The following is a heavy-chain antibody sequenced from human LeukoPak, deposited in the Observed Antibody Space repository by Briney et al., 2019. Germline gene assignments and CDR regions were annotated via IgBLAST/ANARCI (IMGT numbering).Heavy chain of an antibody. V-gene: IGHV4-61*02. CDR1: GGSISSGSYY. D-gene: IGHD4-17*01. CDR2: IYTSGST. CDR3: ARKATTVTPPY. J-gene: IGHJ4*02. Sequence: SETLSLTCTVSGGSISSGSYYWSWIRQPAGKGLEWIGRIYTSGSTNYNPSLKSRVTISVDTSKNQFSLKLSSVTAADTAVYYCARKATTVTPPYWGQGTLVTVSS.